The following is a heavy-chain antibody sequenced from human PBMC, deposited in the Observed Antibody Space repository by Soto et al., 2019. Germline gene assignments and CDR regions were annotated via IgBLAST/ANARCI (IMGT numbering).Heavy chain of an antibody. D-gene: IGHD3-22*01. J-gene: IGHJ4*02. V-gene: IGHV1-8*01. CDR2: VNPNSGNT. Sequence: QVQLVQSGAEVKKPGASVKVSCKASGYTFTSYDINWVRQGTGQGLEWVGWVNPNSGNTGYAQKFRGTVTRTSDTSASTAYMEVSSLRSEDTAVYYCARGLDYYDSSAYDHWGQGTLVTVSS. CDR3: ARGLDYYDSSAYDH. CDR1: GYTFTSYD.